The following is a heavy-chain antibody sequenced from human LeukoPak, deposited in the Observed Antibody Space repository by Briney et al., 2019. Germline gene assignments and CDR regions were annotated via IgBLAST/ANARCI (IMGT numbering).Heavy chain of an antibody. D-gene: IGHD5-12*01. V-gene: IGHV1-24*01. CDR3: ATDSPKDVAARSYYYMDV. CDR1: GYTLTELS. CDR2: FDPEDGET. J-gene: IGHJ6*03. Sequence: ASVKVSCKVSGYTLTELSMHWVRQAPGKGLERMGGFDPEDGETIYAQKFRGRVTMTEDTSTDTAYMELSSLRSEDTAMYYCATDSPKDVAARSYYYMDVWGKGTTVTVSS.